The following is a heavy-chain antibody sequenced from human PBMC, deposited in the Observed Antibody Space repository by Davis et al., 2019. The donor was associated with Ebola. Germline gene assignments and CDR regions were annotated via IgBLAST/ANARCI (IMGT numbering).Heavy chain of an antibody. CDR1: GFTFSDYY. CDR3: TTGGYDILTGLNDY. Sequence: GESLKISCAASGFTFSDYYMNWVRQAPGKGLEWVSYISSSGSTIYYADSVKGRFTISRDNAKNTLYLQMNSLRAEDTAVYYCTTGGYDILTGLNDYWGQGTLVTVSS. J-gene: IGHJ4*02. CDR2: ISSSGSTI. V-gene: IGHV3-11*04. D-gene: IGHD3-9*01.